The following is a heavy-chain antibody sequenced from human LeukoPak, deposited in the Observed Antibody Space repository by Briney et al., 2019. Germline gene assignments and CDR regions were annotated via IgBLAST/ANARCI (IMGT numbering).Heavy chain of an antibody. V-gene: IGHV3-23*01. CDR3: AKSGYSYGYSDY. J-gene: IGHJ4*02. CDR1: GFTFSSYG. Sequence: GGSLRLSCAASGFTFSSYGLNWVRQAPGKGLEWVSVISGSGGSTYYADSVKGRFTISRDNSKNTLYLQMNSLRAEDTAVYYCAKSGYSYGYSDYWGQGTLVTVSS. D-gene: IGHD5-18*01. CDR2: ISGSGGST.